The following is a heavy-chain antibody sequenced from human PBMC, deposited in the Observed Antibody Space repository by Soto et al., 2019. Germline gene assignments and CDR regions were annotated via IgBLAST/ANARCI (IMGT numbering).Heavy chain of an antibody. J-gene: IGHJ4*02. V-gene: IGHV2-5*02. D-gene: IGHD4-17*01. CDR3: AHRGDYGGYFDY. CDR1: GFSLSTSGVG. Sequence: QITLKESGPTLVKPTQTLTLTCTFSGFSLSTSGVGVGWIRQPPGKALEWLALIYWDDDKRYSPSLKSRLTTXKXXSNNQVVLTMTNMDPVDTATYYCAHRGDYGGYFDYWGQGTLVTVSS. CDR2: IYWDDDK.